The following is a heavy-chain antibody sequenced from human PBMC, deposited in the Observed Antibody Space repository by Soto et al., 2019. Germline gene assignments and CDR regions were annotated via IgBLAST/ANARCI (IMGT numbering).Heavy chain of an antibody. CDR1: GFTFSSYS. Sequence: GGSLRLSCAASGFTFSSYSMNWVRQAPGKGLEWVSSISSSSSYIYYADSVKGRFTISRDNAKNSLYLQMNSLRAEETAVYSCARDIFKVVVKAKALDYYGMDVWGQGTTVTVSS. V-gene: IGHV3-21*01. CDR3: ARDIFKVVVKAKALDYYGMDV. CDR2: ISSSSSYI. J-gene: IGHJ6*02. D-gene: IGHD2-21*01.